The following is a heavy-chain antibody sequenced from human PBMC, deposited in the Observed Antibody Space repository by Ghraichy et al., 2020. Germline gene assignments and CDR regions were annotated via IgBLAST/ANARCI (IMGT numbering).Heavy chain of an antibody. CDR3: ARPLDSSGWFDP. V-gene: IGHV4-39*01. CDR1: GGSISSSSYY. D-gene: IGHD1-1*01. CDR2: IYYSGST. J-gene: IGHJ5*02. Sequence: SQPLSLTCTVSGGSISSSSYYWGWIRQPPGKGLEWIGSIYYSGSTYYNPSLKSRVTISVDTSKNQFSLKLSSVTAADTAVYYCARPLDSSGWFDPWGQGTLVTVSS.